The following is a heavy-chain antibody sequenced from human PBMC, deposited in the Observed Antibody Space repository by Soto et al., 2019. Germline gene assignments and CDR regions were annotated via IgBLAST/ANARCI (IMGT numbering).Heavy chain of an antibody. CDR1: GFTFSSYG. Sequence: GGSLRLSCAASGFTFSSYGMHWVRQAPGKGLEWVAVIWYDGSNKYYADSVKGRFTISRDNSKNTLYLQMNSLRAEDTAVYYCARDRGCSSTSCLLYYYYYGMDVWGQGTTVTVSS. CDR3: ARDRGCSSTSCLLYYYYYGMDV. V-gene: IGHV3-33*01. CDR2: IWYDGSNK. J-gene: IGHJ6*02. D-gene: IGHD2-2*01.